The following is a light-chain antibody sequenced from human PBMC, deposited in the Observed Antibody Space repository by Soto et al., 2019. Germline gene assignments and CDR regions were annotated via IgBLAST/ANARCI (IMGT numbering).Light chain of an antibody. V-gene: IGKV3-20*01. Sequence: EIVLTQSPGTLSLSPGERATLSCRASESVSSNYLAWYQQKPGQAPRLLIYGASSRATGIPDRFSGSGSRTDFTLTISRLETEDFAVYYCQQCGSSPWTFGQGTKVEIK. CDR2: GAS. CDR3: QQCGSSPWT. CDR1: ESVSSNY. J-gene: IGKJ1*01.